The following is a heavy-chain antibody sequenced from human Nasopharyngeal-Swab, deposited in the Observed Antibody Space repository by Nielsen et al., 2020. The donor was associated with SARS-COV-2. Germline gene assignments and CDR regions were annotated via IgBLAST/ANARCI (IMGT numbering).Heavy chain of an antibody. D-gene: IGHD6-6*01. J-gene: IGHJ6*03. Sequence: SETLSLTCAVYGGSFSGHQWSWVRQTPGKGLEWIGEVNHGGGTHYNPSLKSRVTISVATSKNQFSLKLTSVTAADTAVYYCARGGAGVVASPVLGLGPFYYYHFMDVWGQGTTVTVSS. CDR3: ARGGAGVVASPVLGLGPFYYYHFMDV. V-gene: IGHV4-34*01. CDR1: GGSFSGHQ. CDR2: VNHGGGT.